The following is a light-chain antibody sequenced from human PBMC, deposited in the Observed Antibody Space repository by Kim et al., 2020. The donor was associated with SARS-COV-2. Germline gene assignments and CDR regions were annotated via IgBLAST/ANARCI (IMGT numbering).Light chain of an antibody. J-gene: IGLJ2*01. Sequence: SYELTQPPSVSVAPGKTARITCGGNNIGSKSVPCYQQTPGQAPVLVIYYDSDRPSGLPSRFSGSHSGNTASLPITRVEAGDEAAFSSPAWYSSSDHVVFG. CDR3: PAWYSSSDHVV. V-gene: IGLV3-21*04. CDR1: NIGSKS. CDR2: YDS.